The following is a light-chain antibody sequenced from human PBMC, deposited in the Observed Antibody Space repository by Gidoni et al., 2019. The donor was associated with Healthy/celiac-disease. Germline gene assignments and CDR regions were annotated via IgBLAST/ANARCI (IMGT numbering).Light chain of an antibody. V-gene: IGKV3-11*01. CDR2: DAS. Sequence: EIVLTQSPATLALSPGERATLSCRASQSVSSYLAWYQQKPGQAPRLLIDDASNRATGIPARFSGSGSGTDFTLTISSLEPEDFAVYYCQQRSNWPGTFXQXTRLEIK. CDR1: QSVSSY. J-gene: IGKJ5*01. CDR3: QQRSNWPGT.